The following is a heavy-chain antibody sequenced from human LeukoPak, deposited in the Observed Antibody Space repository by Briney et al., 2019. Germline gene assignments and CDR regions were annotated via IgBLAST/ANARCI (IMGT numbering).Heavy chain of an antibody. CDR2: IYYSGST. CDR1: GGSISSYY. Sequence: SETLSFTCTVSGGSISSYYWSWIRQPPGKGLEWIGYIYYSGSTNYNPSLKSRVTISVDTSKNQFSLKLSSVTAADTAVYYCARLGMVVTARDAFDIWGQGTMVTVSS. J-gene: IGHJ3*02. V-gene: IGHV4-59*08. D-gene: IGHD2-21*02. CDR3: ARLGMVVTARDAFDI.